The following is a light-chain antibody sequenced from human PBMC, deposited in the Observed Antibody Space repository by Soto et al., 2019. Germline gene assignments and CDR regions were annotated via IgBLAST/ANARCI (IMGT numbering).Light chain of an antibody. CDR1: QNINTY. V-gene: IGKV1-33*01. CDR3: QQYENLPT. CDR2: DAS. J-gene: IGKJ5*01. Sequence: DIQMTQSPSSLCASVGDRVTITCQAIQNINTYLSWYQQKPGRATTLLFYDASNLEAGVSSRFRGSGSGKDFTFTISRLQPEDIATYYCQQYENLPTFGQGTRLEIK.